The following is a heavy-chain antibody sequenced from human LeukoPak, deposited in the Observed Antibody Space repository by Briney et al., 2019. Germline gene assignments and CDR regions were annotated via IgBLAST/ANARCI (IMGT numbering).Heavy chain of an antibody. CDR1: GFTFSSYS. CDR2: ISSSSSYI. D-gene: IGHD2-2*01. V-gene: IGHV3-21*01. CDR3: AREVVPAAILNWFDP. Sequence: PGGSLRLSCAASGFTFSSYSMNWVRQAPGKGLEWVSSISSSSSYIYYADSVKGRFTISRDNAKNSLYLQMNSLRAEDTAVYYCAREVVPAAILNWFDPWGQGTLVTVS. J-gene: IGHJ5*02.